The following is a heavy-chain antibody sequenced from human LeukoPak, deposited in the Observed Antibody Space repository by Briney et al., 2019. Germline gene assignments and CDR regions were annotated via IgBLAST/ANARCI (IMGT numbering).Heavy chain of an antibody. CDR3: ARDHVVRGVRTFDYYYYYMDV. CDR1: GYSISSGYY. D-gene: IGHD3-10*01. Sequence: SETLSLTCTVSGYSISSGYYWGWIRQPPGKGLEWIGSIYHSGSTNYNPSLKSRVTISVDTSKNQFSLKLSSVTAADTAVYYCARDHVVRGVRTFDYYYYYMDVWGKGTTVTISS. J-gene: IGHJ6*03. CDR2: IYHSGST. V-gene: IGHV4-38-2*02.